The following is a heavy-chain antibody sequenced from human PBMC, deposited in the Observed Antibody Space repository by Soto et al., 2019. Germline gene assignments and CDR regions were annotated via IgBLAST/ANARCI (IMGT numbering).Heavy chain of an antibody. D-gene: IGHD6-13*01. V-gene: IGHV1-18*04. Sequence: GASVKVSCKASGYTFTSYGISWVRQAPGQGLEWMGWISAYNGNTNYAQKLQGRVTMTTDTSTSTAYMELRSLRSDDTAVYYCARDKPLQQAEAYYYYYGMDLWGQGTTVTVSS. CDR1: GYTFTSYG. J-gene: IGHJ6*02. CDR3: ARDKPLQQAEAYYYYYGMDL. CDR2: ISAYNGNT.